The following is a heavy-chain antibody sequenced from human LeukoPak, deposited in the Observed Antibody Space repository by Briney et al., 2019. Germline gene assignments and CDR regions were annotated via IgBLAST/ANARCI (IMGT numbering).Heavy chain of an antibody. V-gene: IGHV3-30*04. J-gene: IGHJ4*02. Sequence: GRSLRLSCAASGFTFSSYAMHWVRQAPGKGLEWVAVISYDGSNKYYADSVKGRFTISRDNSKNTLYLQMNSLRAEGTAVYYCARELGDSSGYYPFGYWGQGTLVTVSS. CDR3: ARELGDSSGYYPFGY. CDR1: GFTFSSYA. D-gene: IGHD3-22*01. CDR2: ISYDGSNK.